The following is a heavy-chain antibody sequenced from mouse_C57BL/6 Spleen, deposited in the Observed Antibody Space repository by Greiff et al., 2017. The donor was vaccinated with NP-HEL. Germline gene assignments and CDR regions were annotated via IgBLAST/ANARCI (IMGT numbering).Heavy chain of an antibody. CDR3: ARGGLDGYYPYFDY. J-gene: IGHJ2*01. Sequence: VKLVESGPGLVAPSQSLSITCTVSGFSLTSYGVHWVRQPPGKGLEWLVVIWSDGSTTYNSALKSRLSISKDNSTSQVFLKMNSLQTDDTAMYYCARGGLDGYYPYFDYWGQGTTLTVSS. D-gene: IGHD2-3*01. CDR1: GFSLTSYG. V-gene: IGHV2-6*03. CDR2: IWSDGST.